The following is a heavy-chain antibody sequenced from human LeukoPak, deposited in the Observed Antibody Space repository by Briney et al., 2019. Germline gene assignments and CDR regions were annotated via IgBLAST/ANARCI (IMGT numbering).Heavy chain of an antibody. V-gene: IGHV3-23*01. Sequence: GGSLRLSCAASGFSFGTYAMTWVRQAPGEGLDWVAIISNAAVTTYHAESVRGRFTISRDNSKNTLYLQMNSLTVKDTALYYCAKLSSVSSPDFDYWGQGTLVTVSS. D-gene: IGHD3-22*01. CDR3: AKLSSVSSPDFDY. CDR2: ISNAAVTT. CDR1: GFSFGTYA. J-gene: IGHJ4*02.